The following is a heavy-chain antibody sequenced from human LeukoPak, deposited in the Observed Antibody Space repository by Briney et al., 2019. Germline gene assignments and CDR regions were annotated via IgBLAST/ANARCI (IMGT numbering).Heavy chain of an antibody. CDR1: GGSISSSSYH. CDR3: ARHGSFYGSGSYYFDY. V-gene: IGHV4-39*01. CDR2: IYYSGST. J-gene: IGHJ4*02. Sequence: SETLSLTCTVSGGSISSSSYHWGWIRQPPGKGLEWIGSIYYSGSTYYNPSLKSRVTISVDTSKNQFSLKLSSVTAADTAVYYCARHGSFYGSGSYYFDYWGQGTLVTVSS. D-gene: IGHD3-10*01.